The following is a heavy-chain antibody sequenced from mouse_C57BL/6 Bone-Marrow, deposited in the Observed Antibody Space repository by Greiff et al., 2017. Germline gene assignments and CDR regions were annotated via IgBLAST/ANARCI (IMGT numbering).Heavy chain of an antibody. CDR2: IYPSDSET. J-gene: IGHJ2*01. Sequence: VKLQQPGAELVRPGSSVKLSCKASGYTFTSYWMDWVKQRPGQGLEWIGNIYPSDSETHYNQKFKDKATLTVDKSSSTAYMQLSSLTSEDSAVYYCARSLWSYFDYWGQGTTLTVSS. CDR1: GYTFTSYW. CDR3: ARSLWSYFDY. D-gene: IGHD6-5*01. V-gene: IGHV1-61*01.